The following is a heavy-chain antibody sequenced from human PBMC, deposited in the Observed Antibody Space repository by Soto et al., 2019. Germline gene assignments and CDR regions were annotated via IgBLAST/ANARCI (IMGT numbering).Heavy chain of an antibody. CDR2: IYYSGST. Sequence: PSETLSLTCTVSGGSVSSGSYYWSWIRQPPGEGLEWIGYIYYSGSTNYNPSLKSRVTISVDTSKNQFSLKLSSVTAADTAVYYCAREGTISGYYYYGMDVWGQGTTVTVSS. CDR1: GGSVSSGSYY. CDR3: AREGTISGYYYYGMDV. J-gene: IGHJ6*02. V-gene: IGHV4-61*01. D-gene: IGHD3-10*01.